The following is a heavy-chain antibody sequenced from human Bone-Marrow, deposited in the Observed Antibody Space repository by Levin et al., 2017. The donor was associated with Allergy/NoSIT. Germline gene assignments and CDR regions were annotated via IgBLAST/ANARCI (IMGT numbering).Heavy chain of an antibody. Sequence: PGGSLRLSCATSGFTFRSYGMHWVRQAPGKGLEWVAVISYDGSNEYYVDSVKGRFTISRDNSRNTLYLQMNSLRVEDTAIYYCAKDPIFDGAISDPWGQGTLVTVSS. CDR1: GFTFRSYG. J-gene: IGHJ5*02. V-gene: IGHV3-30*18. CDR3: AKDPIFDGAISDP. CDR2: ISYDGSNE. D-gene: IGHD3-16*01.